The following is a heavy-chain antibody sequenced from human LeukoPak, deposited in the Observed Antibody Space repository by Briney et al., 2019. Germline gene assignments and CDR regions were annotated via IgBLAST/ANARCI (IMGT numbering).Heavy chain of an antibody. Sequence: SETLSLTCTVSGGSISSGGYYWSWIRQPPGKGLEWIGYIYHSGSTYYNPSLKSRVTISVDRSKNQFSPKLSSVTAADTAVYYCARDLRADYDFWSAPVAFDIWGQGTMVTVSS. V-gene: IGHV4-30-2*01. D-gene: IGHD3-3*01. J-gene: IGHJ3*02. CDR1: GGSISSGGYY. CDR3: ARDLRADYDFWSAPVAFDI. CDR2: IYHSGST.